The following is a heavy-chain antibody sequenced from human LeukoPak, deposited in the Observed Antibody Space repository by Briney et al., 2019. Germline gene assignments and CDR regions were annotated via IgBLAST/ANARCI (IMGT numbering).Heavy chain of an antibody. CDR2: IYYTGNT. J-gene: IGHJ6*02. V-gene: IGHV4-59*01. CDR1: GGSIGGYY. CDR3: ARGYDFWSGLYYYYGMDV. Sequence: KSSETLSLTCTVSGGSIGGYYWNWIRQSPEKGLECIGYIYYTGNTNYNPSLKSRVTISVDTSKNQFSLKLSSVTAADTAVYYCARGYDFWSGLYYYYGMDVWGQGTTVTVSS. D-gene: IGHD3-3*01.